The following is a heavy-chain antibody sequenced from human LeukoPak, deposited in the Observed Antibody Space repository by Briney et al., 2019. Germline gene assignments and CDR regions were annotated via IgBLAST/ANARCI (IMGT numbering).Heavy chain of an antibody. J-gene: IGHJ5*02. V-gene: IGHV4-34*08. D-gene: IGHD3-3*01. CDR1: GFTFRSYA. CDR3: AKNGQSGFSFDP. Sequence: GSLRVSCAASGFTFRSYAMNWIRQPPGKGLEWIGEGSESGGTKFDPSLKSRVTISADTSKNQFSLKLNSVTAADTAVYYCAKNGQSGFSFDPWGQGTLVTVSS. CDR2: GSESGGT.